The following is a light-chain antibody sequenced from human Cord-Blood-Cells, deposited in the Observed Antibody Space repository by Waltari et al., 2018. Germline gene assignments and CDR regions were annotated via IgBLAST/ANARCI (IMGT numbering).Light chain of an antibody. V-gene: IGKV3-11*01. CDR3: QQRSNWPPWT. Sequence: EIVLTQSPATLSFSPGERATLSCRASQSVSSYLAWYQQKPGQGPRLLIYDASNRATGIPARFSGSGSGTDFTLTISSLEPEDFAVYYCQQRSNWPPWTFGQGTKVEIK. CDR2: DAS. CDR1: QSVSSY. J-gene: IGKJ1*01.